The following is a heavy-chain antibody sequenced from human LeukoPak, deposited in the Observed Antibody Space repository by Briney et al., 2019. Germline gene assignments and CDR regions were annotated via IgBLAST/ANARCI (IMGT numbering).Heavy chain of an antibody. CDR1: GFTFSSYP. J-gene: IGHJ5*02. Sequence: PGRSLRLSCAASGFTFSSYPMHWVRQAPGKGLEWVAFISSDGGNKYYADSVKGRFTISRDNSKNTLYLQMNTLRAEDTAVYYCARERQSYYGSGSYYNPLPWGQGTLVTVSS. CDR3: ARERQSYYGSGSYYNPLP. V-gene: IGHV3-30*04. CDR2: ISSDGGNK. D-gene: IGHD3-10*01.